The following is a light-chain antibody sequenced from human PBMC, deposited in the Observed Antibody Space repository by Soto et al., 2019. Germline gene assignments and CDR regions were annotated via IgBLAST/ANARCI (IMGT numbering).Light chain of an antibody. CDR2: DAS. CDR3: HQYAVSPLT. V-gene: IGKV3-20*01. CDR1: QSVGRNY. Sequence: EIVLTQSPGTLSLSPGESATLSCRARQSVGRNYLAWFQHKPDQAPRLLIYDASNRATGVPDRFSGSGSGTDFTFSVTRLEPEDFAVYYCHQYAVSPLTFGGGTTVEIK. J-gene: IGKJ4*01.